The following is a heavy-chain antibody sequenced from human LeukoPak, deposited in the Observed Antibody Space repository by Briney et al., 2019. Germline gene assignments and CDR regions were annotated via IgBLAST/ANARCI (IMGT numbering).Heavy chain of an antibody. D-gene: IGHD6-13*01. CDR2: ISASGAYT. CDR3: AKAMAAAGEDSIDY. J-gene: IGHJ4*02. V-gene: IGHV3-23*01. CDR1: GFTFSSYA. Sequence: GGSLRLSCAASGFTFSSYAMSWVRQAPGKGLEWVSAISASGAYTYYTDSVRGRFTIARDNSKNALYLQMNSLRAEDTAVYYCAKAMAAAGEDSIDYWGQGTLVTVSS.